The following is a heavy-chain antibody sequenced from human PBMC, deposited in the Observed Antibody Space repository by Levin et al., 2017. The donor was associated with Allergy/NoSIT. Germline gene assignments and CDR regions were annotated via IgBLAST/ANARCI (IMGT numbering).Heavy chain of an antibody. J-gene: IGHJ5*02. D-gene: IGHD4-17*01. CDR1: GFSLSTSGVG. V-gene: IGHV2-5*02. CDR3: AHRLGGGTVTQPHGWFDP. CDR2: IYWDDDK. Sequence: SGPTLVKPTQTLTLTCTFSGFSLSTSGVGVGWIRQPPGKALEWLALIYWDDDKRYSPSLKSRLTITKDTSKNQVVLTMTNMDPVDTATYYCAHRLGGGTVTQPHGWFDPWGQGTLVTVSS.